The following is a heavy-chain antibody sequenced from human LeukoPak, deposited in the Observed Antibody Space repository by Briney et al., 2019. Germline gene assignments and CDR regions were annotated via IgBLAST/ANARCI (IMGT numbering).Heavy chain of an antibody. Sequence: ASVKVSCKASRGTFSSYAISWVRQAPGQGLEWMGGIIPIFGTANYAQKFQGRVTITADESTSTAYMELSSLRSEDTAVYYCASCPWEPHPYGMDVWGQGTTVTVSS. J-gene: IGHJ6*02. CDR1: RGTFSSYA. CDR3: ASCPWEPHPYGMDV. D-gene: IGHD1-14*01. CDR2: IIPIFGTA. V-gene: IGHV1-69*13.